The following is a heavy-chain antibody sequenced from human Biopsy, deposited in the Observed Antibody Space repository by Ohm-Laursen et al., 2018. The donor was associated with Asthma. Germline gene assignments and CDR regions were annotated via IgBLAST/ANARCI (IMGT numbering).Heavy chain of an antibody. V-gene: IGHV4-31*02. CDR2: IYYSGST. Sequence: TLSLTWTVSGGSINIGGYYWSWIRQHPVKGLEWIGHIYYSGSTYYNPSLKSRVSISLDTSKNQFSLSLTSVTAADTAVYYCARTTYGHDGFDPWGQGTLVTVSS. D-gene: IGHD4-17*01. J-gene: IGHJ5*02. CDR3: ARTTYGHDGFDP. CDR1: GGSINIGGYY.